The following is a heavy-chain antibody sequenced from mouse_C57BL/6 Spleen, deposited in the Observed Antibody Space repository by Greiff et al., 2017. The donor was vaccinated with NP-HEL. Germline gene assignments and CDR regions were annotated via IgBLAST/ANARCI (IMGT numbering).Heavy chain of an antibody. CDR1: GYTFTDYN. V-gene: IGHV1-18*01. D-gene: IGHD2-5*01. CDR3: ARLDSNYAMDY. CDR2: INPNNGGT. J-gene: IGHJ4*01. Sequence: EVQLQQSGPELVKPGASVKIPCKASGYTFTDYNMDWVKQSHGKSLEWIGDINPNNGGTIYNQKFKGKATLTVDKSSSTAYMELRSLTSEDTAVYYCARLDSNYAMDYWGQGTSVTVSS.